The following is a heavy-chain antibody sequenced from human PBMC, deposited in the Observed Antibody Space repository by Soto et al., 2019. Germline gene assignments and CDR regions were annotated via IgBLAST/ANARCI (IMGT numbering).Heavy chain of an antibody. CDR2: INAGNGNT. CDR3: ARSIVAVTALDY. CDR1: GDTFTSYA. V-gene: IGHV1-3*01. J-gene: IGHJ4*02. Sequence: ASVKVSCKASGDTFTSYAMHWVRQAPGQRLEWMGWINAGNGNTKYSQKFQGRVTITRDTSASTAYMELSSLRSEDTAVYYCARSIVAVTALDYWGQGTLVTVPS. D-gene: IGHD2-21*02.